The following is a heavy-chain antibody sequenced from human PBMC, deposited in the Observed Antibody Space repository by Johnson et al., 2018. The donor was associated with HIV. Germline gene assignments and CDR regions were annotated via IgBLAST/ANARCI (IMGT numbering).Heavy chain of an antibody. CDR2: ISYDGSNK. Sequence: QMQLVESGGGVVQPGRSLRLSCAASGFTFSSYAMHWVRQAPGKGLEWVAVISYDGSNKYYADSVKGRFTISRDNSKNTLYLQMNSLRAEDTAVYYCAKDRGLLDAFDIWGQGTMVTVSS. CDR1: GFTFSSYA. V-gene: IGHV3-30*04. J-gene: IGHJ3*02. CDR3: AKDRGLLDAFDI.